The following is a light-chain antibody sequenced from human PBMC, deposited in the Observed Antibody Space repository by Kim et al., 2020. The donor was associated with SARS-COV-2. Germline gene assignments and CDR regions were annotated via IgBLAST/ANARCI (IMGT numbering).Light chain of an antibody. CDR1: QSVSSSS. CDR2: GAS. J-gene: IGKJ1*01. V-gene: IGKV3-20*01. Sequence: GERGTLSGRASQSVSSSSLAWYQQKPGQAPRLIIYGASSRATGIPDRFSGSGSGTDFTITISRLEPEDVAVYYCQQYGSSPRTFGQGTKVDIK. CDR3: QQYGSSPRT.